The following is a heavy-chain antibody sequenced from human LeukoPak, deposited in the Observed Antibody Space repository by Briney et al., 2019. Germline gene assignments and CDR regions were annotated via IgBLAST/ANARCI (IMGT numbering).Heavy chain of an antibody. CDR3: ASTTLAVAGTGLES. CDR2: IYYSGST. CDR1: GGSISSSSYY. V-gene: IGHV4-39*01. J-gene: IGHJ4*02. Sequence: SETLSLTCTVSGGSISSSSYYWGWIRQPPGKGLEWIGSIYYSGSTYYNPSLKSRVTISVDTSENQFSLKLSSVTAADTAVYYCASTTLAVAGTGLESWGQGTLVTVSS. D-gene: IGHD6-19*01.